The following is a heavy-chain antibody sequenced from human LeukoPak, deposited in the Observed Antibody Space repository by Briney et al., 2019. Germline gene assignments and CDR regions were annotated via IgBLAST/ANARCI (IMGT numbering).Heavy chain of an antibody. V-gene: IGHV4-34*01. CDR3: ARGGGYNWNDRPTYYFDY. CDR2: INHSGST. D-gene: IGHD1-1*01. CDR1: GGSFSGYY. J-gene: IGHJ4*02. Sequence: SETLSLTCAVYGGSFSGYYWSWIRQPPGKGLEWIGEINHSGSTNYNPSLKSRVTISVDTSKNQFSLKLSSVTAADTAVYYCARGGGYNWNDRPTYYFDYWGQGTLVTVSS.